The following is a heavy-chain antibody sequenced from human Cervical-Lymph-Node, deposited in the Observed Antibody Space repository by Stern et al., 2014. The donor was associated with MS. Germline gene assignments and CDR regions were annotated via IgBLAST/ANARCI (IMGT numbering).Heavy chain of an antibody. V-gene: IGHV3-30*18. Sequence: VHLVESGGGVVQPGRSLRLSCAASGFTFSSCGMHWVRQAPGKGLEWVAGISYDGSNKYYPDSVKGRFTISRDNSKNTLYLQMNSLRAEDTAVYYCAKGGGLDHWGYYGMDVWGQGTTVTVSS. CDR1: GFTFSSCG. J-gene: IGHJ6*02. CDR2: ISYDGSNK. CDR3: AKGGGLDHWGYYGMDV. D-gene: IGHD2-15*01.